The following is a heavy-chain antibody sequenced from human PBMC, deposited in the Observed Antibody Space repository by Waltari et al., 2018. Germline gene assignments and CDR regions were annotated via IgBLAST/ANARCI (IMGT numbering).Heavy chain of an antibody. CDR1: GASSTNYY. CDR3: ARFCSATNCYWSFDY. D-gene: IGHD2-21*02. V-gene: IGHV4-59*01. J-gene: IGHJ4*02. Sequence: QVQLQESCPGLVKPSETLSLTCTVSGASSTNYYWSWVRQPPGKGLEWIGFVHQNVNTKYNPALKSRVTRSVDTPKKQFALKLSSVTAVDTAVYYCARFCSATNCYWSFDYWGQGLLVTVSS. CDR2: VHQNVNT.